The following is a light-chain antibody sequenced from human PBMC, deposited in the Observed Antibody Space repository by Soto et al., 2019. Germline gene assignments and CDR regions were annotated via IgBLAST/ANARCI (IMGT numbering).Light chain of an antibody. CDR2: AAS. Sequence: EVVLAQSPGTLSLSPGERATLSCRASQSVSSSQLAWFQQKPGQAPRLLIYAASWRAAGIPDRFSGSGSGTDFTLTISRLEPADFVVYYCQQYASAPHTFGGGTKVEIK. CDR1: QSVSSSQ. V-gene: IGKV3-20*01. J-gene: IGKJ4*01. CDR3: QQYASAPHT.